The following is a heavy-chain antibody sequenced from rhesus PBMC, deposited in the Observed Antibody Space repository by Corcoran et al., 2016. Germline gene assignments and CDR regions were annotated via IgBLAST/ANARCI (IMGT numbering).Heavy chain of an antibody. V-gene: IGHV3-100*02. CDR3: TRNYYDSGYYTGGYFDY. J-gene: IGHJ4*01. CDR2: ISGSGCTI. D-gene: IGHD3-28*01. CDR1: GCTYSSYE. Sequence: DAQLVESGGGLVKPGGSLRLSCVASGCTYSSYEMYWFRQAPGKGLEWVSVISGSGCTIYYSDSVKGRFTLSSYNAVNSLFLYMNSLGAEDTAVYYCTRNYYDSGYYTGGYFDYWGQGVLVTVSS.